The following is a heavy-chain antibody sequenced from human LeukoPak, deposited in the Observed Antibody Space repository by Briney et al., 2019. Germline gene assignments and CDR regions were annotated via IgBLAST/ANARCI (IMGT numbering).Heavy chain of an antibody. CDR2: INPSGGST. Sequence: ASVKVSCKPSGYTFTRYYMHWVRPAPGQGLEWMGIINPSGGSTSYAQKFQGRVTMTRDTSTSTVYMELSSLRSEDTAVYYCARGRRTYYDILTGYFTYWGQGTLVTVSS. CDR1: GYTFTRYY. CDR3: ARGRRTYYDILTGYFTY. J-gene: IGHJ4*02. V-gene: IGHV1-46*01. D-gene: IGHD3-9*01.